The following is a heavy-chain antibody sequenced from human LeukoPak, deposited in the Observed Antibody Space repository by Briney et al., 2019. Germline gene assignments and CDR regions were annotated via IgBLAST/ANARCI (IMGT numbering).Heavy chain of an antibody. CDR2: ISGSVGST. CDR1: GFTFSSYA. V-gene: IGHV3-23*01. J-gene: IGHJ4*02. Sequence: GGSLRLSCAASGFTFSSYAMSWVRQAPGKGLEWVSAISGSVGSTYYADSVKGLFTISRDNSKNTLYLQRNSLRAEATAVYYCAKEPGIAVAGTFDYWGQGTLVTVSS. D-gene: IGHD6-19*01. CDR3: AKEPGIAVAGTFDY.